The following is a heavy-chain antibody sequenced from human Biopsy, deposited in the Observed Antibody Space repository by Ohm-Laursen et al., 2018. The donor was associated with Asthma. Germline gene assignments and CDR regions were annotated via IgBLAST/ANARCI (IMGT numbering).Heavy chain of an antibody. CDR3: ARGQGRGIQLWSLDP. J-gene: IGHJ5*02. CDR2: IHNSGNT. D-gene: IGHD5-18*01. V-gene: IGHV4-59*01. Sequence: GTLSLTCTFSGGSINSDYWSWIRQSPGKGLEWIGYIHNSGNTNYNPSLKSRVTISLDTSKNHFSLRLSLVTAADTAVYFCARGQGRGIQLWSLDPWGQGILVTVSS. CDR1: GGSINSDY.